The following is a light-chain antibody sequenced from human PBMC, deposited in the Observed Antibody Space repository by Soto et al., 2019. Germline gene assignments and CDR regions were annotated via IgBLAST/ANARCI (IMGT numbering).Light chain of an antibody. J-gene: IGLJ1*01. CDR3: SSYTSSSTLYV. CDR2: DVS. CDR1: SSDVGGYNY. V-gene: IGLV2-14*01. Sequence: QSALTQPASVSGSPGQSITISCTGTSSDVGGYNYVSWYQQHPGKAPKLMIYDVSNRPSGVSNRFSGSKSGNTACLIISGLQAEDEADYYCSSYTSSSTLYVFGTGTKVTVL.